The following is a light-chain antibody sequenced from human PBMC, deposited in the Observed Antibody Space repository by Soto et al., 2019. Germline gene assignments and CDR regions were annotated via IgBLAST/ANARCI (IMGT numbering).Light chain of an antibody. CDR1: SSNIGAGYD. J-gene: IGLJ2*01. CDR2: GNS. CDR3: QSYDSSLSGSHVV. V-gene: IGLV1-40*01. Sequence: QSVLTQPPSVSGAPGQRVTISCTGSSSNIGAGYDVQWYQQLPGTAPKLLTYGNSNRPSGVPDRFSGSKSGTSASLAITGLQAEDEADYYWQSYDSSLSGSHVVFGGGTKLTVL.